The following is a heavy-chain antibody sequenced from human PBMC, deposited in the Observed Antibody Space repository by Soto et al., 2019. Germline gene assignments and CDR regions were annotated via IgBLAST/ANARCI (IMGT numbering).Heavy chain of an antibody. CDR2: ISYDGSNK. CDR1: GFTFSSYG. D-gene: IGHD6-19*01. Sequence: PGGSLRLSCAASGFTFSSYGMHWVRQAPGKELEWVAVISYDGSNKYYADSVKGRFTISRDNSKNTLYLQMNSLRAEDTAVYYWAKDLSGYSSGWYFYYYGMDVWGQGTTVTVSS. V-gene: IGHV3-30*18. CDR3: AKDLSGYSSGWYFYYYGMDV. J-gene: IGHJ6*02.